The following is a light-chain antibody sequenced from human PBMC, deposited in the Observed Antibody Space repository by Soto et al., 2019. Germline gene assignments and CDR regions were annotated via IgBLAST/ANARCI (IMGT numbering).Light chain of an antibody. CDR3: QQRSNWLS. V-gene: IGKV3-11*01. CDR2: DAS. CDR1: QSVSSS. J-gene: IGKJ4*01. Sequence: EIVLTQSPATLYLSPGERATLSCRASQSVSSSLAWYQHKPGQAPRLLISDASNRATGIPARFRGSGSGTDFTLTISSLEPEDFAVYYCQQRSNWLSFGGGTKVEIK.